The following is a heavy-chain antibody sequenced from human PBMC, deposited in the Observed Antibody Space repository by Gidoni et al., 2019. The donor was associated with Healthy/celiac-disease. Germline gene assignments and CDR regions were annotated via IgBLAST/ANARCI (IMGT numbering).Heavy chain of an antibody. CDR2: ISSSGSTI. CDR3: ARDPYSSSWYDY. CDR1: GFTFSSYS. J-gene: IGHJ4*02. D-gene: IGHD6-13*01. V-gene: IGHV3-21*01. Sequence: EVQLVESGVGLVKPGGSLRLSCAASGFTFSSYSMNWVRQAPGKGLEWVSSISSSGSTIYYADSVKGRFTISRDNAKNSLYLQMNSLRAEDTAVYYCARDPYSSSWYDYWGQGTLVTVSS.